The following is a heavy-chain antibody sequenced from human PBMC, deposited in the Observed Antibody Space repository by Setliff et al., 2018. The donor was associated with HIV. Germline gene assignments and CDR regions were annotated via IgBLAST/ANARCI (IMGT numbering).Heavy chain of an antibody. Sequence: GESLKISCKGSGYSFTSYWIGWVRQMPGKGLEWMGIIYPGDMNIKYSPSFQDQVTISADRFRSTAYLQWSSLKASDTAIYYCARHEEQQLVHYYMDVWGKGTTVTVSS. D-gene: IGHD6-13*01. CDR2: IYPGDMNI. V-gene: IGHV5-51*01. CDR3: ARHEEQQLVHYYMDV. J-gene: IGHJ6*03. CDR1: GYSFTSYW.